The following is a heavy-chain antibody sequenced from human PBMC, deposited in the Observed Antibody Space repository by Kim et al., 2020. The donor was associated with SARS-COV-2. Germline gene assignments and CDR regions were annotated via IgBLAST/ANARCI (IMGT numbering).Heavy chain of an antibody. D-gene: IGHD6-19*01. V-gene: IGHV1-18*01. CDR1: GYGFSNYV. CDR2: TSEDNDDA. Sequence: ASVKVSCKASGYGFSNYVITWVRQKPGQGLEWLGWTSEDNDDANFAQTLQGRVSMTTDTSKSTAYMELRSLTPDDTAVYYCARGLVSGFTYFYYMDVWGKGTPVTVSS. CDR3: ARGLVSGFTYFYYMDV. J-gene: IGHJ6*03.